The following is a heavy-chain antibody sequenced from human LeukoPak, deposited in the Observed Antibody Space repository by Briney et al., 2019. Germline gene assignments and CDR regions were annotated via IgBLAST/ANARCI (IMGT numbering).Heavy chain of an antibody. CDR3: ARDFPRLVVSGTFNAFDL. CDR2: TYSDGNT. V-gene: IGHV3-53*01. CDR1: GFTVSRAY. D-gene: IGHD1-1*01. J-gene: IGHJ3*01. Sequence: GGSLRLSCAASGFTVSRAYISWVRQPPGKGLEWVSVTYSDGNTDYAEFVKGRFTVSRDTSKNTLYLQMNSLRAEDTAMYFCARDFPRLVVSGTFNAFDLWGQGTMVTVSS.